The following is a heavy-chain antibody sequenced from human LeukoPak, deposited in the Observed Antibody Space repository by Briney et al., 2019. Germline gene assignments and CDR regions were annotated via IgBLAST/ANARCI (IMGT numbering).Heavy chain of an antibody. J-gene: IGHJ1*01. Sequence: GGSLRLSCAASGFTFSSYSMNWVRQAPGKGLEWVSSISNSSSYIYYADSVKGRFTISRDNAKNSLYLQMNSLRAEDTALYYCATYYYDSSGYYTSYFQHWGQGTLVTVSS. V-gene: IGHV3-21*04. CDR3: ATYYYDSSGYYTSYFQH. D-gene: IGHD3-22*01. CDR2: ISNSSSYI. CDR1: GFTFSSYS.